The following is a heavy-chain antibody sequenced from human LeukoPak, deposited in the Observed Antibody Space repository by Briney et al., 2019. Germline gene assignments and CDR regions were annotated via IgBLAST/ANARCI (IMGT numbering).Heavy chain of an antibody. Sequence: SETLSLTCTVSGGSISSYYWSWIRQPPGKGLEWIGYIYYSGSTNYNPSLKSRVTISVDTSKNQFSLKLSSVTAADTAVYYCAREEVVPAASNAFDTWGQGTMVTVSS. CDR3: AREEVVPAASNAFDT. D-gene: IGHD2-2*01. CDR1: GGSISSYY. J-gene: IGHJ3*02. CDR2: IYYSGST. V-gene: IGHV4-59*12.